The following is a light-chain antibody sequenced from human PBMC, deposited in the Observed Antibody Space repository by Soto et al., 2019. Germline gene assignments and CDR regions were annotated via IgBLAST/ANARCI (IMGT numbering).Light chain of an antibody. CDR3: QSYDSTLNGGV. Sequence: QSVLTQPPSVSGAPGLRVTISCTGSGSNIGAGYDVHWYQQLPGTAPKLLIYDNTNRPSGVPDRFSGSKSGTSVSLAITGLQVEDEADYYCQSYDSTLNGGVFGGGTKLTAL. CDR1: GSNIGAGYD. J-gene: IGLJ3*02. CDR2: DNT. V-gene: IGLV1-40*01.